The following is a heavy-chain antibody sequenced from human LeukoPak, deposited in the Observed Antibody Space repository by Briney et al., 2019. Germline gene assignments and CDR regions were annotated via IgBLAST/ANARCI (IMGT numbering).Heavy chain of an antibody. Sequence: GASVKVSCKASGGTFNNYAVIWVRQAPGLGLEWVGGLIPTFGKPNYAQKFQGRVTISADESTSTAYLELSSLRSEDTAVYYCARDPYYLDTAMQQLNWFDPWGQGTLVTVSS. CDR2: LIPTFGKP. CDR1: GGTFNNYA. J-gene: IGHJ5*02. V-gene: IGHV1-69*13. D-gene: IGHD5-18*01. CDR3: ARDPYYLDTAMQQLNWFDP.